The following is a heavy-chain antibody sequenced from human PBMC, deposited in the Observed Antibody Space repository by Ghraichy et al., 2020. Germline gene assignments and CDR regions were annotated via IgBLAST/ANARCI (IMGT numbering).Heavy chain of an antibody. J-gene: IGHJ6*02. CDR1: GGTFSSYA. Sequence: SVKVSCKASGGTFSSYAISWVRQAPGQGLEWMGGIIPIFGIANYAQKFQGRVTITADKSTSTAYMELSSLRSEDTAVYYCATNRDTTVTTSTYYYYYGMDVWGQGTTVTVSS. CDR2: IIPIFGIA. D-gene: IGHD4-11*01. V-gene: IGHV1-69*10. CDR3: ATNRDTTVTTSTYYYYYGMDV.